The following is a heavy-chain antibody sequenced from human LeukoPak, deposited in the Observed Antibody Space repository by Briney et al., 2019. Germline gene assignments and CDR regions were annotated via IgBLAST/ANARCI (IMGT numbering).Heavy chain of an antibody. CDR1: GGSISSSSYY. V-gene: IGHV4-39*01. Sequence: SETLSLTCTDSGGSISSSSYYWGWIRQPPGKGLEWIGSIYYSGSTYYNPSLKSRVTISVDTSKNQFSLKLSSVTAADTAVYYCARQGWNPIAVYFDYGGQGTLVTVSS. D-gene: IGHD6-19*01. J-gene: IGHJ4*02. CDR2: IYYSGST. CDR3: ARQGWNPIAVYFDY.